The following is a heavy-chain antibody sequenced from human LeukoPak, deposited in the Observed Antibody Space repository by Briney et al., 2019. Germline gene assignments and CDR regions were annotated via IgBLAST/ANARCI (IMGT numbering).Heavy chain of an antibody. Sequence: ASVTVSCMVSGYTLTELSMHWVRQAPGKGLEWMGGFDPEDGETIYAQKFQGRVTMTEDTSTDTAYMELSSLRSEDTAVYYCATRKLTMVRGVPFDYWGQGTLVTVSS. CDR2: FDPEDGET. CDR3: ATRKLTMVRGVPFDY. V-gene: IGHV1-24*01. CDR1: GYTLTELS. D-gene: IGHD3-10*01. J-gene: IGHJ4*02.